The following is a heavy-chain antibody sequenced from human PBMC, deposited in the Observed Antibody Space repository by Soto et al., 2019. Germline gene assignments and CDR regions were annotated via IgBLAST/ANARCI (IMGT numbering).Heavy chain of an antibody. V-gene: IGHV3-48*03. CDR2: ISSSGSTI. J-gene: IGHJ6*02. CDR1: GFTFSSYE. CDR3: ARDLGHYYGMDV. Sequence: EVQLVESGGGLVQPGGSLRLSCAASGFTFSSYEMNWVRQAPGKGLEWVSYISSSGSTIYYADSVKVRFTISRDNAQNSLYLQMNSLRAEDMAVYYCARDLGHYYGMDVWGQGTPVTVSS.